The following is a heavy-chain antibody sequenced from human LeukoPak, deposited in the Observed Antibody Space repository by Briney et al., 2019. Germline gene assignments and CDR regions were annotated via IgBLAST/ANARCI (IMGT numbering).Heavy chain of an antibody. CDR1: GFTFSSYW. J-gene: IGHJ6*02. CDR2: IKQDGSEK. D-gene: IGHD6-19*01. Sequence: PGGSLRLSCAASGFTFSSYWMSWVRQAPGKGLEWVANIKQDGSEKYYVDSVKGRFTISRDNAKNSLYLQMNSLRAEDTAVYYCARDRRQWLAPRYYYYGMDVWGQGTTVTVSS. CDR3: ARDRRQWLAPRYYYYGMDV. V-gene: IGHV3-7*01.